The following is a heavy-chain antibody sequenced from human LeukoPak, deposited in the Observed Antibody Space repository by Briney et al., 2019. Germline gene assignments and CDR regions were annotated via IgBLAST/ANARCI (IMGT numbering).Heavy chain of an antibody. D-gene: IGHD2/OR15-2a*01. CDR1: GFTFSSYA. Sequence: GGSLRLSCAASGFTFSSYAMSWVRQAPGKGLEWVSAISGSGGSTYYADSVKGRFIISRGNSKNTLYLQMNSLRAEDTAVYYCAKASKDYYGMDVWGQGTTVTVSS. J-gene: IGHJ6*02. CDR2: ISGSGGST. CDR3: AKASKDYYGMDV. V-gene: IGHV3-23*01.